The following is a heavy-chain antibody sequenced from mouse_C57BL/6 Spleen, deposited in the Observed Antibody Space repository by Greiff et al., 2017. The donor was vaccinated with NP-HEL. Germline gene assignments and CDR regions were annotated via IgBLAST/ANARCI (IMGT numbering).Heavy chain of an antibody. D-gene: IGHD2-4*01. CDR2: IYPGDGDT. CDR3: ARLEELAMITFDY. CDR1: GYAFSSYW. Sequence: QVQLKQSGAELVKPGASVKISCKASGYAFSSYWMNWVKQRPGKGLEWIGQIYPGDGDTNYNGKFKGKATLTADKSSSTAYMQLSSLTSEDSAVYFCARLEELAMITFDYWGQGTTLTVSS. V-gene: IGHV1-80*01. J-gene: IGHJ2*01.